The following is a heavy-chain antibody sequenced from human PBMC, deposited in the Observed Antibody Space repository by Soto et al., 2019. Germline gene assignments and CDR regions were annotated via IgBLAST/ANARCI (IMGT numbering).Heavy chain of an antibody. D-gene: IGHD2-15*01. CDR3: ARHRSDFWFDP. Sequence: SQTLSLTCTVSGGSISSFYWSRIRQPPGKGLEWIGYIYYSGSTYYNPSLKSRVTVSVDTSKNQFSLKLNSVTAADTAVYYCARHRSDFWFDPWGQGTLVTVS. J-gene: IGHJ5*02. V-gene: IGHV4-59*08. CDR2: IYYSGST. CDR1: GGSISSFY.